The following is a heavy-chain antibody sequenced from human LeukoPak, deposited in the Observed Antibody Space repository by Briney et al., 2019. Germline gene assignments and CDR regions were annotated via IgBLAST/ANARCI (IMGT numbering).Heavy chain of an antibody. V-gene: IGHV3-23*01. J-gene: IGHJ4*02. D-gene: IGHD3-22*01. CDR2: ISGSGGST. CDR3: AKLYYYDSSGYYYTQYYFDY. CDR1: GFTFSNYW. Sequence: GGSLRLSCEASGFTFSNYWMHWVRQAPGKGLEWVSAISGSGGSTYYADSVKGRFTISRDNSKNTLYLQMNSLRAEDTAVYYCAKLYYYDSSGYYYTQYYFDYWGQGTLVTVSS.